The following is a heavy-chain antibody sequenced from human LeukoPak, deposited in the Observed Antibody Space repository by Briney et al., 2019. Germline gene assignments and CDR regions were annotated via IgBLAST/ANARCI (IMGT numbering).Heavy chain of an antibody. V-gene: IGHV3-7*01. J-gene: IGHJ4*02. Sequence: GSLRLSCAASGFSFSSYWMSWVRQAPGKGLEWVANIKPDGSEKYFVDSVKGRFTMSRDNAKNSLYVQMNSLRAEDTAVYYCARRGSSSPGLLFDYWGQGTLVTVSS. CDR3: ARRGSSSPGLLFDY. D-gene: IGHD6-13*01. CDR1: GFSFSSYW. CDR2: IKPDGSEK.